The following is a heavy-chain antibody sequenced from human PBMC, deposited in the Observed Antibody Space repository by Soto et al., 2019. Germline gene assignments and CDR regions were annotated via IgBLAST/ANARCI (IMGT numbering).Heavy chain of an antibody. J-gene: IGHJ4*02. V-gene: IGHV4-34*01. CDR3: ERVTTVTPFDY. D-gene: IGHD4-4*01. Sequence: PSETLSLTCAVYGGSFSGYYWSWIRQPPGKGLEWIGEINHSGSTNYNPSLKSRVTISVDTSKNQFSLKLSSVTAADTAVYYCERVTTVTPFDYWGQGTLVTVSS. CDR2: INHSGST. CDR1: GGSFSGYY.